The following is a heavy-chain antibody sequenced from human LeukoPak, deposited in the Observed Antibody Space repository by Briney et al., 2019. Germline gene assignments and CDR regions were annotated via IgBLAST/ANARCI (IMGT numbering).Heavy chain of an antibody. V-gene: IGHV5-51*01. Sequence: RGESLQISCKGSGSIFTSYWIGWVRQLPGKGLEWMGIIYPGDSDTRYSPSFQGQVTISADKSISTAYLQWSSLKASDTAMYYCARSSSSWSSNFDYWGQGTLVTVSS. J-gene: IGHJ4*02. CDR2: IYPGDSDT. D-gene: IGHD6-13*01. CDR1: GSIFTSYW. CDR3: ARSSSSWSSNFDY.